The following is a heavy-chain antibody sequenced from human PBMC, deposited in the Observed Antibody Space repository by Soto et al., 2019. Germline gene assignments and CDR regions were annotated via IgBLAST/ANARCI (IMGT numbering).Heavy chain of an antibody. CDR2: IIPIFGTA. Sequence: ASVKVSCKASGGPFSSYAISWVRQAPGQGLEWMGGIIPIFGTANYAQKFQGRVTITADESTSTAYMELSSLRSEDTAVYYCARGRRIAAAGIYYYYYGMDVRGQGTTVTVSS. J-gene: IGHJ6*02. CDR1: GGPFSSYA. V-gene: IGHV1-69*13. CDR3: ARGRRIAAAGIYYYYYGMDV. D-gene: IGHD6-13*01.